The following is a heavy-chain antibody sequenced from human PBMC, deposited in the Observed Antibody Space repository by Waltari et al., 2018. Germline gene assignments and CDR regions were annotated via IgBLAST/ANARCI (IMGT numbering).Heavy chain of an antibody. V-gene: IGHV1-69*04. Sequence: QVQLVQSGAEVKKPGSAVKVSCKASGGTVSSYAISWVRQAPGQGLEWMGGIIPFLGIANYAQKFQGRVTITADESTSTAYMELSSLRSEDTAVYYCAGREGSYYYYMDVWGKGTTVTVSS. CDR3: AGREGSYYYYMDV. CDR1: GGTVSSYA. CDR2: IIPFLGIA. J-gene: IGHJ6*03. D-gene: IGHD1-26*01.